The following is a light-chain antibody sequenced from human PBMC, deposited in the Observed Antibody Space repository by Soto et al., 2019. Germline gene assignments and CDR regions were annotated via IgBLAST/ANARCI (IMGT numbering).Light chain of an antibody. J-gene: IGKJ1*01. Sequence: EIVLTQSPRTLYLSPRERATLPCRARPSISSSMYLAWYQQKPGQAPRLLIYGTSIRATGIPARFSGSGSATEFTLTISSLQSEDFAVYYCQQYHNCPPWTFGQGTKVDIK. CDR2: GTS. CDR3: QQYHNCPPWT. V-gene: IGKV3-15*01. CDR1: PSISSSMY.